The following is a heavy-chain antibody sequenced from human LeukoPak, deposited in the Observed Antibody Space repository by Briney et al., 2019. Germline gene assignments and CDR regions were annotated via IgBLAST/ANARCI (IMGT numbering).Heavy chain of an antibody. D-gene: IGHD4-11*01. J-gene: IGHJ6*02. V-gene: IGHV1-69*13. CDR2: IIPIFGTA. CDR1: GGTFSSYA. Sequence: ASVKVSCKASGGTFSSYAISWVRQAPRQGLEWMGGIIPIFGTANYAQKFQGRVTITADESTSTAYMELSSLRSEDTAVYYCAREGDSYYGYGMDVWGQGTTVTVSS. CDR3: AREGDSYYGYGMDV.